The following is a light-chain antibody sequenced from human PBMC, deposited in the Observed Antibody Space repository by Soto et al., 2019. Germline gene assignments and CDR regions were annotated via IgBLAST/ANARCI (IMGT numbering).Light chain of an antibody. J-gene: IGLJ3*02. CDR2: EGS. CDR3: CSYAGSSTPWV. Sequence: QSALTQPASVSGSPEQSITISCTGTSSDVGSYNLVSWYQQHPGKAPKLMIYEGSKRPSGVSNRFSGSKSGNTASLTISGLQAEDEADYYCCSYAGSSTPWVFGGGTKVTVL. CDR1: SSDVGSYNL. V-gene: IGLV2-23*01.